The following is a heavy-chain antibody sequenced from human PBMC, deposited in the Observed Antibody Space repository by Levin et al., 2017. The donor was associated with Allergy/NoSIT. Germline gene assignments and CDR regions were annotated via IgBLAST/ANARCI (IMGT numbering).Heavy chain of an antibody. Sequence: PGGSLRLSCTTSGFIFGDYAMSWFRQAPGKGLEWVGFIRSKAYSETTRYAASVRGRFTISRDDSRSIAYLQMNSLKTEDTAVYYCTRGGPGYSNGFPDYWGQGILVTVSS. J-gene: IGHJ4*02. D-gene: IGHD5-18*01. CDR1: GFIFGDYA. V-gene: IGHV3-49*03. CDR2: IRSKAYSETT. CDR3: TRGGPGYSNGFPDY.